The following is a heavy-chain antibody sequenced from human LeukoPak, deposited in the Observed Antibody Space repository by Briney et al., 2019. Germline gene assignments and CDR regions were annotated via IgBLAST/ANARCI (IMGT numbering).Heavy chain of an antibody. CDR3: ARLRTDTAIDWGYYGMGV. CDR1: GYSFTSYW. CDR2: IYPGDSDT. J-gene: IGHJ6*02. Sequence: GESLKISCKGSGYSFTSYWIGWVRQMPGKGLEWMGIIYPGDSDTRYSPSFQGQVTISADKSISTAYLQWSSLKASDTAMYYCARLRTDTAIDWGYYGMGVWGQGTTVTVSS. D-gene: IGHD5-18*01. V-gene: IGHV5-51*01.